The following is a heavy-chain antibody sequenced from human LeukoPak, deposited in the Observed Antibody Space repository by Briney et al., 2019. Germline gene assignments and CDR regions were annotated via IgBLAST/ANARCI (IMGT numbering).Heavy chain of an antibody. D-gene: IGHD2-2*01. V-gene: IGHV4-30-2*01. CDR1: GGSISSGGYS. Sequence: SQTLSLTCAVSGGSISSGGYSWSWIRQPPGKGLEWIGYIYHSGSTYYHPSLKSRVTISVDRSKNQFSLKLSSVTAADTAVYYCARDRYCSSTSCLQNYYYGMDVWGQGTTVTVSS. J-gene: IGHJ6*02. CDR2: IYHSGST. CDR3: ARDRYCSSTSCLQNYYYGMDV.